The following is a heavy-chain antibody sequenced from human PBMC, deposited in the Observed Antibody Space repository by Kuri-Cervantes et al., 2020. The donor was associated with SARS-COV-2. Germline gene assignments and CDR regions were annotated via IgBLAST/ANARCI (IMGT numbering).Heavy chain of an antibody. V-gene: IGHV3-7*02. CDR2: IKEDGSEK. CDR1: GFTFSSYW. Sequence: GESLKISCAASGFTFSSYWMTWVRQAPGEGLEWVANIKEDGSEKHYVESVKGRLTISRDNAKNSLYLQMNNLRAEDTAVYYCAGNIRYFDHEYYFDYWGQGTQVTVSS. CDR3: AGNIRYFDHEYYFDY. J-gene: IGHJ4*02. D-gene: IGHD3-9*01.